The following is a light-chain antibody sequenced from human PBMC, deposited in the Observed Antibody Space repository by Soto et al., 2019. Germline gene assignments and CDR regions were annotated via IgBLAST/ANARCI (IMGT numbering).Light chain of an antibody. CDR1: QSVSSY. Sequence: EIVLTQSPATLSLSPGERATLSCRASQSVSSYLAWYQQKPGQAPRLLIYDASNRATGIPARFSGSGSGTDFTLTISSLEPEDFAVYHRPQRRNWPFTFRSGTKVGIK. J-gene: IGKJ3*01. V-gene: IGKV3-11*01. CDR2: DAS. CDR3: PQRRNWPFT.